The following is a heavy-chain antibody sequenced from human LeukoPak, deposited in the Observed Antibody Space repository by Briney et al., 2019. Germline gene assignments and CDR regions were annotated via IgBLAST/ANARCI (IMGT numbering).Heavy chain of an antibody. Sequence: GASVKVSCKASGYTFTSYGISWVRQAPGQGLEWMGWISAYNGNTNYAQKLQGRVTMTTDTSTSTAYMELRSLRSDDTAVYYCARDGHLRFLEWLPGGNWFDPWGQGTLVTVSS. D-gene: IGHD3-3*01. CDR1: GYTFTSYG. CDR2: ISAYNGNT. CDR3: ARDGHLRFLEWLPGGNWFDP. J-gene: IGHJ5*02. V-gene: IGHV1-18*01.